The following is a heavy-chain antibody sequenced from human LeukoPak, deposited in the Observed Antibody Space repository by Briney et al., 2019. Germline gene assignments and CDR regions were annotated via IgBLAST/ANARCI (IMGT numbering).Heavy chain of an antibody. V-gene: IGHV4-59*01. J-gene: IGHJ6*02. CDR2: IYYSGST. Sequence: SETLSLTCTLSGGSISSYYWSWIRQPPRKGLKGIGYIYYSGSTNYNPSLKSRVTISVDTSKNQFSLKLSSVTAADTAVYYCARQNALYYGMDVWGQGTTVTVSS. CDR3: ARQNALYYGMDV. CDR1: GGSISSYY.